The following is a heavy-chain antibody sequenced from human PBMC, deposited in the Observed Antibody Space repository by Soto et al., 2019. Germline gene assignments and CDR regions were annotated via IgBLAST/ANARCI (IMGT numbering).Heavy chain of an antibody. CDR2: MNPNSDNT. J-gene: IGHJ4*02. V-gene: IGHV1-8*01. CDR1: GYSFTSND. CDR3: ARRPLYASSAYQPVEGIDY. Sequence: ASVKVSCKASGYSFTSNDINWVRQATGQGLEWMGWMNPNSDNTGYAQKFHGRVTMTRSTSTNTAYMELNSLTSEDTAVYLCARRPLYASSAYQPVEGIDYWGQGTPVTVSS. D-gene: IGHD5-12*01.